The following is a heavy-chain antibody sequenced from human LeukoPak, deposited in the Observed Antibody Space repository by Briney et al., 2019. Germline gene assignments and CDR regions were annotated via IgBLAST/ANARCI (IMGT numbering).Heavy chain of an antibody. Sequence: PGGSLRLSCAASGFTFDDYAMHWVRQAPGKGLERVSGISWNSGSIGYADSVKGRFTISRDNAKNSLYLQMNSLRAEDTALYYCAKASSIAVAGHFDYWGQGTLVTVSS. CDR3: AKASSIAVAGHFDY. J-gene: IGHJ4*02. D-gene: IGHD6-19*01. CDR2: ISWNSGSI. CDR1: GFTFDDYA. V-gene: IGHV3-9*01.